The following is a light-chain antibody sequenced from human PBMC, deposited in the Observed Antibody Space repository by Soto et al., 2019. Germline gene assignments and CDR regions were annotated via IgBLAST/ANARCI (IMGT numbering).Light chain of an antibody. V-gene: IGKV1-27*01. CDR2: AAS. J-gene: IGKJ1*01. Sequence: DIQMTQSPSSLSASVGDRVTITCRASQGISNYLAWYQQKPGKVPKLLIYAASTLHSGVPSRFSGSGSGTDFTLTISSLQPEDVETYFCQKYNSASWTFGQGTKVEIK. CDR1: QGISNY. CDR3: QKYNSASWT.